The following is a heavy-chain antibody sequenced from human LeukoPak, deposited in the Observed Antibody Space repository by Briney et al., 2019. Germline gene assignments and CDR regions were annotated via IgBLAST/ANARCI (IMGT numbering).Heavy chain of an antibody. Sequence: PSETLSLTCTVSGGPISSYYWSWIRQPPGKGLEWIGYIYYSGSTNYNPSLKSRVTISVDTSKNQFSLKLSSVTAADTAVYYCARGGAHYGDFYFDYWGQGTLVTVSS. CDR3: ARGGAHYGDFYFDY. D-gene: IGHD4-17*01. J-gene: IGHJ4*02. CDR2: IYYSGST. CDR1: GGPISSYY. V-gene: IGHV4-59*01.